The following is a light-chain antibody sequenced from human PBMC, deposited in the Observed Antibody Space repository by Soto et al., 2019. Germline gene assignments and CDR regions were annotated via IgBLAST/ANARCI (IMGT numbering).Light chain of an antibody. Sequence: VMTQSPLSLPVNPGEPASISCRSSQSLLHSNGYNYLDWYLQKPGQSPQLLICLGSIRASGVPDRFSGSGSGTDFTLKISTVEAEDVGVYYCMQALQTPLTFGGGTKVEIK. CDR1: QSLLHSNGYNY. V-gene: IGKV2-28*01. J-gene: IGKJ4*01. CDR3: MQALQTPLT. CDR2: LGS.